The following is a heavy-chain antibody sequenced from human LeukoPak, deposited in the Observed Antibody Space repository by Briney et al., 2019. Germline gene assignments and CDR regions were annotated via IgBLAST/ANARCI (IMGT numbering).Heavy chain of an antibody. CDR1: GFTFDDYA. CDR2: ISWDGGST. Sequence: GGSLRLSCAASGFTFDDYAMHWVRQAPGQGLEWISLISWDGGSTYYADSVKGRFTISRDNSKNSLYLQMNSLRAEDTALYYCAKDDWLQSFDYWGQGTLVTVSS. J-gene: IGHJ4*02. D-gene: IGHD5-24*01. V-gene: IGHV3-43D*03. CDR3: AKDDWLQSFDY.